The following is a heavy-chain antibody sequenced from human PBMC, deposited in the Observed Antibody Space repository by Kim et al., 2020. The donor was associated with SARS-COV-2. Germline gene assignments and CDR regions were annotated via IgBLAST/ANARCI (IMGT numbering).Heavy chain of an antibody. CDR3: ARHRIGVYCSGGSCYTPYYYYGMDV. J-gene: IGHJ6*02. D-gene: IGHD2-15*01. CDR1: GYSFTSYW. Sequence: GESLKISCKGSGYSFTSYWISWVRQMPGKGLEWMGRIDPSDSYTNYSPSFQGHVTISADKSISTAYLQWSSLKASDTAMYYCARHRIGVYCSGGSCYTPYYYYGMDVWGQGTTVTVSS. CDR2: IDPSDSYT. V-gene: IGHV5-10-1*01.